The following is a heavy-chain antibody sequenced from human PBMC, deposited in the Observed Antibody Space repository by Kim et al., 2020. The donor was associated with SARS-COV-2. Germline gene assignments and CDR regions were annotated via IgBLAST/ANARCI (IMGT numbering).Heavy chain of an antibody. CDR1: GFTFSNYA. J-gene: IGHJ5*02. CDR3: AKCVSEELVRRFDP. D-gene: IGHD6-6*01. Sequence: GGSLRLSCAASGFTFSNYAMSWVRQAPGKGLEWVSGLSGSGDSAYYAVSVKGRFTISRDNSRNTLYLQMNSLSAEDTAVYYCAKCVSEELVRRFDPWGQGTLVTVSS. V-gene: IGHV3-23*01. CDR2: LSGSGDSA.